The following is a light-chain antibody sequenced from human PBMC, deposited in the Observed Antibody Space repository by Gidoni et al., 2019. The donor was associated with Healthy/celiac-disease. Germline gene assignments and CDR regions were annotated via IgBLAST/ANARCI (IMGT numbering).Light chain of an antibody. V-gene: IGLV1-44*01. Sequence: QSVLTQPPSASGTPGQRVTISCSGSSSNIVSNTVNWYQQLPGTAPKLLIYSNNQRPSGVLDRFSGSKSGTSASLAISGLQSEDEADYYCAAWDDSLNGWVFGGGTKLTVL. CDR2: SNN. CDR3: AAWDDSLNGWV. CDR1: SSNIVSNT. J-gene: IGLJ3*02.